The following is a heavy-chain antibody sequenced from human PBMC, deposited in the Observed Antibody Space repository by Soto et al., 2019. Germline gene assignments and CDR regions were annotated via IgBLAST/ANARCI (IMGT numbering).Heavy chain of an antibody. D-gene: IGHD3-10*01. CDR3: AREEAGAFDI. CDR1: GVSMSSGGYY. Sequence: QVQLQESGPGLVKPSQTLSLTCTVSGVSMSSGGYYWTWIRQHPGKGLEWIGYTYYSGSTYYNPSLKSRLTISVDTSKNQLSLRLSSVTAADTAVYYCAREEAGAFDIWGQGTMVTVSS. V-gene: IGHV4-31*03. CDR2: TYYSGST. J-gene: IGHJ3*02.